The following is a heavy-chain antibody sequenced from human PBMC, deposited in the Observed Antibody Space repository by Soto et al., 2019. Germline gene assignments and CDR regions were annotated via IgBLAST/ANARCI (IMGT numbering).Heavy chain of an antibody. D-gene: IGHD6-6*01. Sequence: EERLLESGGALVQPGGSLRLSCAGFGFTFSDYAMTWVRQAPGKGLEWVSFVGATAIETYSSDSVKGRFTISRDNSNNTLFLQMDNLRGEDSATYYCAKGSSVVHHMAVWGKGTTVTVSS. V-gene: IGHV3-23*01. CDR3: AKGSSVVHHMAV. CDR2: VGATAIET. CDR1: GFTFSDYA. J-gene: IGHJ6*03.